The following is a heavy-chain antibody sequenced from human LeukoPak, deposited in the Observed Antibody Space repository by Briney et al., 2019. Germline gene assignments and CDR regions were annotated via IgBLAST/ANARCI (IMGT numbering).Heavy chain of an antibody. CDR3: ARDYCSSTSCHWYFDL. CDR1: AHSVSSNIVA. D-gene: IGHD2-2*01. CDR2: TYYRSKRYN. Sequence: SQTLSLTCAISAHSVSSNIVAWNWIRQSPSRGLDWLGRTYYRSKRYNDYAVSVKSRITINRDTSKNQFSLQLNSVTPEDTAVYYCARDYCSSTSCHWYFDLWGRGTLVTVSS. J-gene: IGHJ2*01. V-gene: IGHV6-1*01.